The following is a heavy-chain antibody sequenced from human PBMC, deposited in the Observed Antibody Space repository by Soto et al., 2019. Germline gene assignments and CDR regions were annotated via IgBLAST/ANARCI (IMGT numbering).Heavy chain of an antibody. D-gene: IGHD3-22*01. V-gene: IGHV1-69*01. Sequence: QVQLVQSGAEVKKPGSAVKVSCKASGGTFSSYAISWVRQAPGQGLAWMGGVIPIFGTANYAQKLQGRVTITADESTSTSYMELSRLRSEDTAVYYFGRPRGVVRSSEGNGYCYGMGVWGQGPTVTVSS. CDR2: VIPIFGTA. J-gene: IGHJ6*02. CDR3: GRPRGVVRSSEGNGYCYGMGV. CDR1: GGTFSSYA.